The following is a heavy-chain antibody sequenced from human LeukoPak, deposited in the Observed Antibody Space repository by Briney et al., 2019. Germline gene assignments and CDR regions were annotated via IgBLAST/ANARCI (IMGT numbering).Heavy chain of an antibody. V-gene: IGHV1-46*03. CDR1: GYTFTSYY. Sequence: ASVKVSCKASGYTFTSYYMHWVRQASGQGLEWMGIINPSGGSTSYAQKFQGRVTMTRDTSTSTVYMELSSLRSEDTAVYYCARGPDIVVVPAATYYYYYMDVWGKGTTVTVSS. D-gene: IGHD2-2*01. J-gene: IGHJ6*03. CDR3: ARGPDIVVVPAATYYYYYMDV. CDR2: INPSGGST.